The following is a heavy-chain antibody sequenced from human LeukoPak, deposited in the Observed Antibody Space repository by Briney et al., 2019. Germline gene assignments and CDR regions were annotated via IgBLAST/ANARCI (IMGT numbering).Heavy chain of an antibody. CDR2: IYSGGST. Sequence: GGSLRLSCAASGFTVSSNYMSWVRQAPGKGLEWVSVIYSGGSTYYADSVKGRFTISRDNSKNTLYLQMNSLRAEDTAVYYCARDGDVDIVATFDIWGQGTMVTVSS. CDR3: ARDGDVDIVATFDI. V-gene: IGHV3-53*01. D-gene: IGHD5-12*01. J-gene: IGHJ3*02. CDR1: GFTVSSNY.